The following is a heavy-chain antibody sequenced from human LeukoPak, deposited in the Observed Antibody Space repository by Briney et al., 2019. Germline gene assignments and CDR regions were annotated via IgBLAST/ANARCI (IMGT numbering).Heavy chain of an antibody. CDR3: ATDRRAGSYDY. V-gene: IGHV3-23*01. J-gene: IGHJ4*02. Sequence: GGSLRLSCAASGFTFSRNGMTWVRQAPGKRLEWFSAISGSGGSTYYADSVKGRFTSSSDNSKNTLYLQMTSLRAEDTAVYYRATDRRAGSYDYWGQGTLVTVSS. D-gene: IGHD3-10*01. CDR1: GFTFSRNG. CDR2: ISGSGGST.